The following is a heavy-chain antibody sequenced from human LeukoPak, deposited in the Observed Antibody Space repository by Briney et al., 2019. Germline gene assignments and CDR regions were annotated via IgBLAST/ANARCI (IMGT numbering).Heavy chain of an antibody. J-gene: IGHJ4*02. V-gene: IGHV3-72*01. Sequence: GGSLRLSCVVSGFTFSDHFLDWVRQAPGKGREGGGRSRNKAKSYTTEYAASVKGRFTISRDDYNNSLYLQMNSLKTEDTAVHYCVRVGSVAGSDYLDYWGQGTLVTVSS. CDR3: VRVGSVAGSDYLDY. CDR1: GFTFSDHF. CDR2: SRNKAKSYTT. D-gene: IGHD6-19*01.